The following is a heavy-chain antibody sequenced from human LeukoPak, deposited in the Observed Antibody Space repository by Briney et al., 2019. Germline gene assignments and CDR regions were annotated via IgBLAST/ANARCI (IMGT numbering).Heavy chain of an antibody. CDR2: IYTSGST. CDR1: GGSISSYY. V-gene: IGHV4-4*07. Sequence: SETLSLTCTVSGGSISSYYWSWIRQPAGKGLEWIGRIYTSGSTNYNPSLKSRVTMSVDTSKNQFSLKLSSVTAADTAVYYCARDTSIRLGYCSSTSCSNWGQGTLVTVSS. D-gene: IGHD2-2*01. J-gene: IGHJ4*02. CDR3: ARDTSIRLGYCSSTSCSN.